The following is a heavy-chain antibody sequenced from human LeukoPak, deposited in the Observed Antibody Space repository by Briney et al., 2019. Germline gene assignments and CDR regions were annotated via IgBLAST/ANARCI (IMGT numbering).Heavy chain of an antibody. J-gene: IGHJ4*02. V-gene: IGHV4-59*01. CDR2: IYYSGST. CDR3: ARDFSDGYNDRSFDY. CDR1: GGSPRSYY. Sequence: PSETLSLTCTVSGGSPRSYYWSWIRHPPGQGLEWSGYIYYSGSTNYSPSLKSRVTISVDTSKNQFSLKLSPVTAADTAVYYCARDFSDGYNDRSFDYWGQGTLVTVSS. D-gene: IGHD5-24*01.